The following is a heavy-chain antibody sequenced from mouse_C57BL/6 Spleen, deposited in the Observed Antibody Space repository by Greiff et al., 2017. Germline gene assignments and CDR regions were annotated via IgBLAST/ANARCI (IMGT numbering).Heavy chain of an antibody. CDR2: INYDGSST. Sequence: EVKLMESEGGLVQPGSSMKLSCTASGFTFSDYYMAWVRQVPEKGLEWVANINYDGSSTYYLDSLKSRFIISRDNAKNILYLQMSSLKSEDTATYYCARDRYYSNYGEYAMDYWGQGTSVTVSS. V-gene: IGHV5-16*01. D-gene: IGHD2-5*01. CDR1: GFTFSDYY. J-gene: IGHJ4*01. CDR3: ARDRYYSNYGEYAMDY.